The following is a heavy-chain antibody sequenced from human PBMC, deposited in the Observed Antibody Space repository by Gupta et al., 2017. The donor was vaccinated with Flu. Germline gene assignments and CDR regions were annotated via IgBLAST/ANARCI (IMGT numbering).Heavy chain of an antibody. J-gene: IGHJ5*02. CDR3: ARSVNYGSGNQNWFDP. Sequence: EVQLVESGGGLVQPGGSLRLSCAASGFTFSSYWMSWVPQAPGKGLEWVANIKQDGSEKYYVDSVKGRFTISRDNAKNSLYLQMNSLRAEDTAVYYCARSVNYGSGNQNWFDPWGQGTLVTVSS. V-gene: IGHV3-7*01. CDR1: GFTFSSYW. CDR2: IKQDGSEK. D-gene: IGHD3-10*01.